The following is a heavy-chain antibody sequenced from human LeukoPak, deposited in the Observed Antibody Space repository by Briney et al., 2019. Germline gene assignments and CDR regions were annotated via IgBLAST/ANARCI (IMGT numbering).Heavy chain of an antibody. Sequence: ASVKVSCKASGHTFTSYYMRWVRQAPGQGLEWMGMINPSGGSTSYAQKFQGRVTMTRDMSTSTVYMELSSLRSEDTAVYYCARGPDVVPAAIGYWGQGTLVTVSS. J-gene: IGHJ4*02. CDR3: ARGPDVVPAAIGY. D-gene: IGHD2-2*01. V-gene: IGHV1-46*01. CDR1: GHTFTSYY. CDR2: INPSGGST.